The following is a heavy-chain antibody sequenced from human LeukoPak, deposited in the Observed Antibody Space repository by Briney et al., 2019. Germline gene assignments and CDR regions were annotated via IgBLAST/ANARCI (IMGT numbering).Heavy chain of an antibody. D-gene: IGHD6-13*01. CDR1: GFTFSSYA. V-gene: IGHV3-23*01. Sequence: GGSLRLSCAASGFTFSSYAMSWVRQAPGKGLEWVSAISGSGGSTYYADSVKGRLTISRDNSKNTLYLQMNSLRAEDTAVYYCAKYWSSGWYWYFDYWGQGTLVTVSS. CDR2: ISGSGGST. J-gene: IGHJ4*02. CDR3: AKYWSSGWYWYFDY.